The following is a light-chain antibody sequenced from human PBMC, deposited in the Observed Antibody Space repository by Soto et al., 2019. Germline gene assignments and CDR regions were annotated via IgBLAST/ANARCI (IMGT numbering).Light chain of an antibody. J-gene: IGKJ2*01. CDR3: QQYDNLPPYT. V-gene: IGKV1-33*01. Sequence: DIQMTQSPSSLSASLGDIVTIPCHATQVITNYLTWYQQKPGNALKLLIYDASNLETGVPSRFSGSGSGTDFTFTISSLQPEDIATYYCQQYDNLPPYTFGQGTKLEIK. CDR2: DAS. CDR1: QVITNY.